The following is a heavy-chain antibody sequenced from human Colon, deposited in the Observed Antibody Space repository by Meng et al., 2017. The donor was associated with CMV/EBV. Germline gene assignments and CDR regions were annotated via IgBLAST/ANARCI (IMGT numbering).Heavy chain of an antibody. CDR3: AKGRGPNSVTGTPGDYYHYYAMDV. Sequence: SQTLSLTCDISGDSISSNSAAWNWIRLSPSRGLEWLGRAYYRSKWYNDYAVSVKSRITINGDTSKNQFSLQLNSVTPEDTAVYYCAKGRGPNSVTGTPGDYYHYYAMDVWGQGTTVTVSS. D-gene: IGHD1-1*01. CDR2: AYYRSKWYN. V-gene: IGHV6-1*01. CDR1: GDSISSNSAA. J-gene: IGHJ6*02.